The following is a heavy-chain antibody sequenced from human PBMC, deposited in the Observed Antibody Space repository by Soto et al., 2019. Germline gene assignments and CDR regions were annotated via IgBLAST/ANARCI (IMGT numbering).Heavy chain of an antibody. CDR3: ARDVYNSGYYYYGMYG. CDR2: ISAYNCNT. Sequence: APVKVSCKASGSTFTRYGISWVRHAPGQGLEWMGWISAYNCNTNYAQKLQGRVTMTTDTSTSTAYMELRSLRPDDTAVYYCARDVYNSGYYYYGMYGSDQRDTVTV. CDR1: GSTFTRYG. D-gene: IGHD1-1*01. J-gene: IGHJ6*02. V-gene: IGHV1-18*04.